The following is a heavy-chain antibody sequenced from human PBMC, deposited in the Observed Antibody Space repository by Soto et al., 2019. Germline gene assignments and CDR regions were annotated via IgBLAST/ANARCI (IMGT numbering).Heavy chain of an antibody. V-gene: IGHV1-18*01. D-gene: IGHD6-19*01. J-gene: IGHJ4*02. CDR3: ARDHLGIAVAGVDD. Sequence: ASVKVSCKASGYTFTSYGISWVRPAPGQGLEWMGWISAYNGNTNYAQKLQGRVTMTTDTSTSTAYMELRSLRSDDTAVYYCARDHLGIAVAGVDDWGQGTLVTVSS. CDR1: GYTFTSYG. CDR2: ISAYNGNT.